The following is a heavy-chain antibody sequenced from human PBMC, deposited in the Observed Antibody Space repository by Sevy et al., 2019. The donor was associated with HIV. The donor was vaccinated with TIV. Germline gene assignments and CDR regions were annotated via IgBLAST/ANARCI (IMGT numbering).Heavy chain of an antibody. Sequence: GGSLRLSCAASGFSLGSYTMNWVHQATGKGLEWVASISATGGSTYYADSVKGRFTISRDVSKGILYLQMNSLTAEDTAIFYCAKTLQKLPFHPHYFDYWGQGTLVTVSS. V-gene: IGHV3-23*01. J-gene: IGHJ4*02. CDR2: ISATGGST. CDR3: AKTLQKLPFHPHYFDY. CDR1: GFSLGSYT. D-gene: IGHD2-21*02.